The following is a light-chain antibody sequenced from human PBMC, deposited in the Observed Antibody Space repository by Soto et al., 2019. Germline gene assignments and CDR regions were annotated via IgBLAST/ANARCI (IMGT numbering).Light chain of an antibody. J-gene: IGKJ5*01. CDR1: QDVGKW. Sequence: DIQVTQSPSSVSASVGYRVTITCRASQDVGKWLAWYQQKPGKAPTLLIHGASSLQSGVPSRYSGSGSGTDFTLTISSLQPEDFATYYCQQANSFPITFGQGTRLEIK. V-gene: IGKV1-12*01. CDR2: GAS. CDR3: QQANSFPIT.